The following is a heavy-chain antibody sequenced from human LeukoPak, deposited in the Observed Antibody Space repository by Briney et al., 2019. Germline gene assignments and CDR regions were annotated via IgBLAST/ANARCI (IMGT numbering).Heavy chain of an antibody. CDR1: GFTFSNYA. Sequence: PGGSLRLSCAASGFTFSNYAMTWVRQAPGKGLEWVSGITGSGVGTHYADSVKGRFTISRDNSKNTLYLQMNSLRAEDTAVYYCAKNLPPTYYYDSSGYSVVDYWGRGTLVTVSS. V-gene: IGHV3-23*01. D-gene: IGHD3-22*01. J-gene: IGHJ4*02. CDR3: AKNLPPTYYYDSSGYSVVDY. CDR2: ITGSGVGT.